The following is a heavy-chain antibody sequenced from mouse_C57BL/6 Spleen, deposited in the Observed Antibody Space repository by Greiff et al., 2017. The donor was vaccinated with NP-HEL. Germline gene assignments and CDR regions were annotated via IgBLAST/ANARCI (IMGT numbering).Heavy chain of an antibody. Sequence: EVQLQQSGPVLVKPGASVKMSCKASGYTFTDYYMNWVKQSHGKSLEWIGVINPYNGGTSYNQKFKGKATLTVDKSSSTAYMELNSLTSEDSAVYYCARDDYEDAMDYWGQGTSVTVSS. CDR2: INPYNGGT. J-gene: IGHJ4*01. CDR1: GYTFTDYY. D-gene: IGHD2-4*01. V-gene: IGHV1-19*01. CDR3: ARDDYEDAMDY.